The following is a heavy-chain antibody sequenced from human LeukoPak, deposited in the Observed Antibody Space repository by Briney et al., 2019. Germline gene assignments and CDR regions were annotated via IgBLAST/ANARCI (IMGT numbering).Heavy chain of an antibody. J-gene: IGHJ4*02. CDR2: IGIAGDA. CDR1: GFTFSNYD. D-gene: IGHD6-19*01. CDR3: AREPGGSGWSELDY. V-gene: IGHV3-13*01. Sequence: GGSLRLSCAASGFTFSNYDMHWVRHGTGKGLEWVSGIGIAGDAYYSGSVKGRFTMSRDNARNSLYLQMNSLRAEDTAVYYCAREPGGSGWSELDYWGQGTLVTVSS.